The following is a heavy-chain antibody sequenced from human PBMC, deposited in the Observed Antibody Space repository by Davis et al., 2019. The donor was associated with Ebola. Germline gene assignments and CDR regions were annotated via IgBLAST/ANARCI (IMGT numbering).Heavy chain of an antibody. D-gene: IGHD3-10*01. CDR1: GFTSEDKA. CDR2: ILWNSDRI. V-gene: IGHV3-9*02. CDR3: ARDVGGRGGY. Sequence: SLKISCAASGFTSEDKAMHWVRQPPGKGLEWVGGILWNSDRIDYAASVKGRFTISRDNAQNYLYLQMNSLRADDTAVYYCARDVGGRGGYWGQGTLVTVSS. J-gene: IGHJ4*02.